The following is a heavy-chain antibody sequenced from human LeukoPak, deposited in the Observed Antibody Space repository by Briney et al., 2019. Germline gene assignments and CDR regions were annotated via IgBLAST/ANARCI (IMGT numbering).Heavy chain of an antibody. CDR2: IYYSGST. CDR3: VTLIEYFDY. Sequence: SQTLSLTCTVSGGSISSSDYYWSWVRQPPGKGLEWIGYIYYSGSTYYNPSLKSRVTISLDTSKNQFSLKLSSVTAADTAIYYCVTLIEYFDYWGQGTLVTVSS. V-gene: IGHV4-30-4*08. J-gene: IGHJ4*02. D-gene: IGHD3-22*01. CDR1: GGSISSSDYY.